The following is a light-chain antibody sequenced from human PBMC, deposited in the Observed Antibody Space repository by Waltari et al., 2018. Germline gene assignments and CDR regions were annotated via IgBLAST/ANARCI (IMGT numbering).Light chain of an antibody. CDR3: SSYPRTGTWL. Sequence: QSALTQPASVSGSPGPSVTIPCTGTRSDRADYDFFSWYQQHPGKAPKLIIFDVTTRPSGVSNRFSGSKSGSTASLTISGLQAEDEADYFCSSYPRTGTWLFGGGTKLTVL. J-gene: IGLJ3*02. CDR1: RSDRADYDF. CDR2: DVT. V-gene: IGLV2-14*03.